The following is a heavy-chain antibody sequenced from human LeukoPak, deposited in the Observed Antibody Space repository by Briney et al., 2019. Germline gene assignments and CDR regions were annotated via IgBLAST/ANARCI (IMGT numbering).Heavy chain of an antibody. CDR3: ARVPTYQPLLAPPYYYMDV. V-gene: IGHV3-23*01. CDR1: GFTFSGYA. Sequence: PGGSLRLSCAASGFTFSGYAMTWVRQAPGKGLAWVSTIGGSGYATYDADSVRGRFTISRDNSKNTLYLQMNSLRADDTAVYYCARVPTYQPLLAPPYYYMDVWGKGTTVTVSS. D-gene: IGHD2-2*01. CDR2: IGGSGYAT. J-gene: IGHJ6*03.